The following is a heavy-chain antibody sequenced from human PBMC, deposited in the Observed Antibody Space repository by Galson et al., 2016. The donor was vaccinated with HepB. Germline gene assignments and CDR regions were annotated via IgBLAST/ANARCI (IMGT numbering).Heavy chain of an antibody. CDR3: ARVSPYYDFWRGSPPDGYYHYYYYMDV. J-gene: IGHJ6*03. V-gene: IGHV4-31*03. D-gene: IGHD3-3*01. Sequence: TLSLTCTVSGGSISSRGHYWSWIRQHPGKGLEWIGHISYSGSTYYNPSLKSRVTISPDTSKDQFSLKLSSVTVADTAFYYCARVSPYYDFWRGSPPDGYYHYYYYMDVWGKGTTVTVSS. CDR2: ISYSGST. CDR1: GGSISSRGHY.